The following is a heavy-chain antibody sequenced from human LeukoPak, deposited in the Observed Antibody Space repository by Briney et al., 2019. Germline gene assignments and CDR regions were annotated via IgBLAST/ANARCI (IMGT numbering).Heavy chain of an antibody. Sequence: SVKVSCKASGGTFSSYAISWVRQAPGQGLEWMGGIIPIFGTANYAQKFQGRVTVTADESTSTAYMELSSLRSEDTAVYYCASSYGYCRGGSCYWNYWGPGTLVTVSS. CDR2: IIPIFGTA. V-gene: IGHV1-69*13. CDR1: GGTFSSYA. CDR3: ASSYGYCRGGSCYWNY. D-gene: IGHD2-15*01. J-gene: IGHJ4*02.